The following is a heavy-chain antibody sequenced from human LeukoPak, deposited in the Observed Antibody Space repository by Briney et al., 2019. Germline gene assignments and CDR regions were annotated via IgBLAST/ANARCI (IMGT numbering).Heavy chain of an antibody. CDR3: ARGHKGLEV. V-gene: IGHV4-59*01. CDR2: IHYSGTI. J-gene: IGHJ6*02. CDR1: GASISAYY. Sequence: SETLSLTCSVSGASISAYYWSWIRQRPGKGLEWIGYIHYSGTINYNPSLMSRVTISVDSSKNQFSLRLSSVTAADTAVYSCARGHKGLEVWGQGATVTVSS.